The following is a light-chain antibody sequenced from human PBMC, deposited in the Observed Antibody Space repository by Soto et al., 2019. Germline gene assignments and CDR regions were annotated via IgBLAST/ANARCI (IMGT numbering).Light chain of an antibody. CDR3: QQSYSTPYT. CDR1: QSISSY. J-gene: IGKJ2*01. V-gene: IGKV1-39*01. Sequence: IQMTQSPSSLSASVGDRVTITCRASQSISSYLNWYHQKPGKAPKLLIYAASSLQSGVPSRFSGSGSGTDFTRAISILQPEDFATYYCQQSYSTPYTFGHGTKRESK. CDR2: AAS.